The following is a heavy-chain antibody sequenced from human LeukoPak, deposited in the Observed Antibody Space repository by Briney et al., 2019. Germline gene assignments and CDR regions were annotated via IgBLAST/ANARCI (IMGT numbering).Heavy chain of an antibody. V-gene: IGHV4-4*09. Sequence: SETLSLTCTVSGGSISSYYWSRIRQPPGKGLEWIGYIFTSGSTNYNPSLRSRVTISLDTSKNQFSLTLSSVTAADTAVYYCARHGSVHSPLNVWGKGTTVTVSS. D-gene: IGHD1-26*01. J-gene: IGHJ6*04. CDR1: GGSISSYY. CDR3: ARHGSVHSPLNV. CDR2: IFTSGST.